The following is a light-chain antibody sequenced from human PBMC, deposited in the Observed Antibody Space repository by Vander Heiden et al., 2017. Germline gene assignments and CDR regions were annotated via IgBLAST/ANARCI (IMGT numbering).Light chain of an antibody. J-gene: IGLJ2*01. V-gene: IGLV1-44*01. CDR2: RNN. Sequence: QSVLTQPPSTSGTPGQRVTLSCSGSSSNIGSNTVTWYQQHTATAPPLLIYRNNQRPSAVPDRFFCSKSGTNASLAISGLQYEDEADYYCAAWDDSMNGPVFGGGTKLTVL. CDR1: SSNIGSNT. CDR3: AAWDDSMNGPV.